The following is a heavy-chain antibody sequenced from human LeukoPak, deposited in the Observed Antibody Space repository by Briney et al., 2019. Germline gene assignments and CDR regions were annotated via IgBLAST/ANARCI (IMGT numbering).Heavy chain of an antibody. CDR1: GFTFSSYA. J-gene: IGHJ4*02. CDR2: ISSDGNNK. Sequence: PGRSLRLSCEASGFTFSSYAMHWVRQAPGKGLEWVAVISSDGNNKYYADSVKGRFTISRDNSKNTLYLQMNSLRAEDTAVYYCARDEYLWVVIQLGLFDYWGQGTLVTVSS. V-gene: IGHV3-30-3*01. CDR3: ARDEYLWVVIQLGLFDY. D-gene: IGHD2-2*01.